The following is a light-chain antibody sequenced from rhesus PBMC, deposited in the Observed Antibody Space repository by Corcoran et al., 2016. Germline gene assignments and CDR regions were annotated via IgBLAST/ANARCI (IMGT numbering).Light chain of an antibody. CDR2: KEA. CDR3: QQYSSRPPT. CDR1: QSINNW. Sequence: DIQMTQSPSSLSASVGDTVTITCRASQSINNWLAWYQQNPGKDPKLLIYKEASLQSGVPSRFSGSVSGTDFTLTISSLQSEDFATYYCQQYSSRPPTFGQGTKVEIK. V-gene: IGKV1-22*01. J-gene: IGKJ1*01.